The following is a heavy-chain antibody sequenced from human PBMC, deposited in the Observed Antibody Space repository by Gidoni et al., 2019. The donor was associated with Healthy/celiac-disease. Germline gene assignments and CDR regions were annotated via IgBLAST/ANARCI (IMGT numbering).Heavy chain of an antibody. D-gene: IGHD6-13*01. J-gene: IGHJ4*02. Sequence: QVQLQQWGAGLLKPSETLSLTCAAYGGSFSGYYWSWIRQPPGKGLEWIGEINHSGSTNYNPSLKSRVTISVDTSKNQFSLKLSSVTAADTAVYYCARGGAAAGTFPFDYWGQGTLVTVSS. CDR3: ARGGAAAGTFPFDY. CDR1: GGSFSGYY. CDR2: INHSGST. V-gene: IGHV4-34*01.